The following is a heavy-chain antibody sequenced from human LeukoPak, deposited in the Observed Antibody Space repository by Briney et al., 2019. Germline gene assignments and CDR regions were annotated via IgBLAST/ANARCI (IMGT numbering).Heavy chain of an antibody. CDR3: VKDRGYAVPGFYFDY. J-gene: IGHJ4*02. V-gene: IGHV3-23*01. D-gene: IGHD6-19*01. Sequence: PGGSLRLSCAASGFTFSSYAMSWVRQAPGKGLEWVSAISGSGGSTYYADSVKGRFTISRDKSKNTLYLQMNSLRAEDTAVYYCVKDRGYAVPGFYFDYWGQGTLVTVSS. CDR1: GFTFSSYA. CDR2: ISGSGGST.